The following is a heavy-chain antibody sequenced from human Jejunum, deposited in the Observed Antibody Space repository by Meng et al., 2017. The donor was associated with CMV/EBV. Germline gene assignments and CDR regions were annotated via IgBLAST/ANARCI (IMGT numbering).Heavy chain of an antibody. CDR3: ARQYSGSYGDAFDI. CDR1: GFAVSDKY. CDR2: LYSGGTT. V-gene: IGHV3-66*02. D-gene: IGHD1-26*01. Sequence: TGFAVSDKYMTWVRQPPGKGLQWVSILYSGGTTSYADSVRGRFIFSRDSSKNTVFLQMNSLRPDDTAVYYCARQYSGSYGDAFDIWGQGVLVTVSS. J-gene: IGHJ3*02.